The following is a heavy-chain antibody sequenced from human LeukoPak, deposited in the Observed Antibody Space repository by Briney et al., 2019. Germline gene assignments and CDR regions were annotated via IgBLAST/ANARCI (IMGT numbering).Heavy chain of an antibody. CDR3: ARVRRTGGRVVAANYFDY. CDR1: GGSFSGYY. J-gene: IGHJ4*02. CDR2: INHSGST. Sequence: SETLSLTCAVYGGSFSGYYWSWIRQPPGKGLEWIGEINHSGSTNYNPSLKSRVTISVDTSKNQFSLKLSSVTATDTAVYYCARVRRTGGRVVAANYFDYWGQGTLVTVSS. V-gene: IGHV4-34*01. D-gene: IGHD2-15*01.